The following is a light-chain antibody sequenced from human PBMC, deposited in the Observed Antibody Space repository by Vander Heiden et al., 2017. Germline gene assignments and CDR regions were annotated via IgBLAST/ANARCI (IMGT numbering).Light chain of an antibody. CDR1: SSIIGSNA. J-gene: IGLJ2*01. CDR2: NND. CDR3: AAWDDSLTGLV. Sequence: QSVLTPLPSTSGTPGQRVSISCSGRSSIIGSNAVNWYQQLPGAAPRLLIYNNDQRPSGVPDRFSGSKSGTSASLSVSGLRSEDEADYYCAAWDDSLTGLVFGGGTKLTVL. V-gene: IGLV1-44*01.